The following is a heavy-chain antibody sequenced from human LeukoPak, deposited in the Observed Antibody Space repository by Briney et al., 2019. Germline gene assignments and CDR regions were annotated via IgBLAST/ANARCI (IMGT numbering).Heavy chain of an antibody. CDR2: INPNSGGT. V-gene: IGHV1-2*02. J-gene: IGHJ1*01. CDR3: ARVYYDSSGYYYGDEYFQH. D-gene: IGHD3-22*01. Sequence: ASVKVSCKASGYTFTGYYMHWVRQAPGQGLEWMGWINPNSGGTNYAQKFQGRVTMTRDTSISTAYMELSRLRSDDTAVYYCARVYYDSSGYYYGDEYFQHWGQGTLVTVSS. CDR1: GYTFTGYY.